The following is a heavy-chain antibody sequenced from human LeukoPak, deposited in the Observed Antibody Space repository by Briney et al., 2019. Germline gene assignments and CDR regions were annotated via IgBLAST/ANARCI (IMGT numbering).Heavy chain of an antibody. Sequence: ASVKVSCKASGGTFSSCAISWVRQAPGQGLEWMGGIIPIFGTANYAQKFQGRVTITTDESTSTAYMELSSLRSEDTAVYYCARDEGYCSSTSCSPKYFQHWGQGTLVTVSS. J-gene: IGHJ1*01. CDR3: ARDEGYCSSTSCSPKYFQH. CDR2: IIPIFGTA. CDR1: GGTFSSCA. D-gene: IGHD2-2*01. V-gene: IGHV1-69*05.